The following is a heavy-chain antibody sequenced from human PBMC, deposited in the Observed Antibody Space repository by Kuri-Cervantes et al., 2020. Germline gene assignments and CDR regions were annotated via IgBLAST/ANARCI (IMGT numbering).Heavy chain of an antibody. CDR2: IYHSGST. CDR3: ARDNGDYYWNWFDP. V-gene: IGHV4-4*02. D-gene: IGHD4-17*01. J-gene: IGHJ5*02. CDR1: GGSISGSNW. Sequence: GSLRLSCAVSGGSISGSNWWSWVRQPPGKGLEWIGEIYHSGSTNYNPSLKSRVTISVDKSKNQFSLKLSSVTAADTAVYYCARDNGDYYWNWFDPWGQGTLVTVSS.